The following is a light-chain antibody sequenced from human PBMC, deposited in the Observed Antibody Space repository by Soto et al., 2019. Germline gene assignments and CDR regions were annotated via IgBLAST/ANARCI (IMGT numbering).Light chain of an antibody. V-gene: IGKV3-15*01. CDR2: GAS. J-gene: IGKJ1*01. CDR3: QQYNNWWT. CDR1: QSVNSN. Sequence: EIVMTQSLATLSVSPGERATLSCRASQSVNSNLAWYQQKPGQAPRLLIYGASTRATGIPARFSGSGSETEFTLTISSLQSEDFAVYYCQQYNNWWTFGQGTKVEIK.